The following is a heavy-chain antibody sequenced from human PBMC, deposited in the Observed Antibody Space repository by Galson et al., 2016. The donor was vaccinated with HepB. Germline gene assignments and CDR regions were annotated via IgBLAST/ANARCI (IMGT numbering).Heavy chain of an antibody. CDR3: ARDVQFRFDY. CDR1: GYRFFTYG. CDR2: ISANSGNT. Sequence: SVKVSCKASGYRFFTYGISWVRQAPGQGLEWLGWISANSGNTIYAQKFQDRVTMTRDTSGSTVYMDLRSLRSDDTAVYYCARDVQFRFDYWGQGTLVTVSS. J-gene: IGHJ4*02. V-gene: IGHV1-18*04. D-gene: IGHD4-11*01.